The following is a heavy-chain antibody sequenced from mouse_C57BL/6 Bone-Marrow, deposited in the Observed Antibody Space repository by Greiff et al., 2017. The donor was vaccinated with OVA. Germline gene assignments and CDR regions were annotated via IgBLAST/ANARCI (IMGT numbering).Heavy chain of an antibody. CDR1: GYTFTSYW. J-gene: IGHJ1*03. D-gene: IGHD1-1*01. CDR3: AGPYYYGSGSSYWYFDV. CDR2: IDPNSGGT. V-gene: IGHV1-72*01. Sequence: QVQLQQSGAELVKPGASVKLSCKASGYTFTSYWMHWVKQRPGRGLEWIGRIDPNSGGTKYNEKFKSKATLTVDKPSSTAYMQLSSLTSEDSSVYYCAGPYYYGSGSSYWYFDVWGTGTTVTVSS.